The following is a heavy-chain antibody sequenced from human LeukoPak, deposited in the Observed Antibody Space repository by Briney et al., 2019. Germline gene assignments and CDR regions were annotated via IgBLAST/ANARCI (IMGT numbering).Heavy chain of an antibody. CDR1: RFTFSNYW. J-gene: IGHJ5*02. V-gene: IGHV3-7*01. CDR3: ARDLQRALSSFDP. Sequence: GGSLRLSCAASRFTFSNYWMTWVRQAPGKGLEWVANIKQDGSEKYYVDSVKGRFTISRDNAKNSLYLQMNSLRAEDTAMYYCARDLQRALSSFDPWGQGTLVTVSS. CDR2: IKQDGSEK. D-gene: IGHD3-10*01.